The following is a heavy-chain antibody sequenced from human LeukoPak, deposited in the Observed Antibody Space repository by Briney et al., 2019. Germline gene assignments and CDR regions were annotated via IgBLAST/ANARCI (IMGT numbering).Heavy chain of an antibody. CDR2: ITGSGGST. V-gene: IGHV3-23*01. D-gene: IGHD3-3*01. J-gene: IGHJ4*02. CDR1: GFTFSSYG. CDR3: ARDERLLSFLK. Sequence: PGGTLRLSCAVSGFTFSSYGMSWVRQAPGKGLEWVSGITGSGGSTYYADSVKGRFTISRDNSKNTLYLQMNSLRAEDTAIYYCARDERLLSFLKWGQGTLVTVSS.